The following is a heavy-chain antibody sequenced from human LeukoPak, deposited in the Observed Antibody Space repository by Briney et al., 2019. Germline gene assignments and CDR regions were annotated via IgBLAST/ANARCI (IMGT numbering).Heavy chain of an antibody. CDR3: ARSPLTFYDSSGYPRVWFDP. V-gene: IGHV4-30-2*01. CDR1: GDSISSGGYS. Sequence: SQTLSLTCTVSGDSISSGGYSWSWIRQPPGKGLEWIGYIYHIGYISQSGNIYQNPSLKSRVTISLDTSRNQFSLKLSSVTAADTAVYYCARSPLTFYDSSGYPRVWFDPWGQGTLVTVSS. D-gene: IGHD3-22*01. J-gene: IGHJ5*02. CDR2: ISQSGNI.